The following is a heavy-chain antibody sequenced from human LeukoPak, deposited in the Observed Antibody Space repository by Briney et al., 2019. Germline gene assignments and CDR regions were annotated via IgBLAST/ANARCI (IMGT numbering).Heavy chain of an antibody. J-gene: IGHJ4*02. Sequence: GGSLRLSCAASGFTFSSYWMSWVRQAPGKGLEWVANIKQDGSEKYYVDSVKGRFTISRDNAKNSLYLQMNSLRAEDTAVYYCARDLTYYDVWSGPIQAYYFDYWGQGTLVTVSS. CDR1: GFTFSSYW. CDR3: ARDLTYYDVWSGPIQAYYFDY. D-gene: IGHD3-3*01. V-gene: IGHV3-7*01. CDR2: IKQDGSEK.